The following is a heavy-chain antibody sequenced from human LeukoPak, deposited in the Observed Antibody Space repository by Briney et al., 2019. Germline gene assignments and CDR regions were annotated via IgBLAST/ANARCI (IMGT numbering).Heavy chain of an antibody. V-gene: IGHV3-11*04. J-gene: IGHJ6*02. CDR1: GFTFSDYY. CDR2: ISSSGSTI. CDR3: ARDLQAPFYYYYGMDV. Sequence: KPGGSLRLSCAASGFTFSDYYMSWIRQAPGKGLEWVSYISSSGSTIYYADSVKGRFTISRDNAKNSLYLQMNSLRAEDTAVYYCARDLQAPFYYYYGMDVWGQGTTVTVSS. D-gene: IGHD4-11*01.